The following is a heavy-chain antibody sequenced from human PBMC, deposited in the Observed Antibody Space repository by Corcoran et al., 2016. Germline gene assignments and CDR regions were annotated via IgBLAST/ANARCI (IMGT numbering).Heavy chain of an antibody. V-gene: IGHV1-46*01. J-gene: IGHJ4*02. CDR2: INPSGGST. Sequence: QVQLVQSGAGVKKPGASVKVSCKASGYTFTSYYMPWVRQAPGQGLEWMGIINPSGGSTSYAQKFQGRGTMTRDTSTSTVYMELSSLRSEDTAVYYCASGLGEDPDYWGQGTLVTVSS. CDR1: GYTFTSYY. D-gene: IGHD3-10*01. CDR3: ASGLGEDPDY.